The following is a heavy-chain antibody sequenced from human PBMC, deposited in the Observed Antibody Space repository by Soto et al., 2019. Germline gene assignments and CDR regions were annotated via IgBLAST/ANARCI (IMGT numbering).Heavy chain of an antibody. CDR2: ISAYNGNT. D-gene: IGHD2-8*01. CDR3: ARGKCTNGVCLFDY. Sequence: ASVKVSCKASGYTFTSYGISWVRQAPGQGLEWMGWISAYNGNTNYAQKLQGRVTMTTDTSTSTAYMELRSLRSDDTAVYYCARGKCTNGVCLFDYWAQGTLVTVSS. J-gene: IGHJ4*02. V-gene: IGHV1-18*04. CDR1: GYTFTSYG.